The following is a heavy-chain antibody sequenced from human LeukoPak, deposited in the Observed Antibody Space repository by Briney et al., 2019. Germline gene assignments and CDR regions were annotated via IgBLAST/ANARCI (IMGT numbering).Heavy chain of an antibody. CDR1: GFTFSSYG. D-gene: IGHD3-10*01. V-gene: IGHV3-30*03. J-gene: IGHJ4*02. CDR3: ARDSDRMVRGVIFPYFDY. Sequence: PGGSLRLSCAASGFTFSSYGVHWVRQAPGKGLEWVAVISYDGSNKYYADSVKGRFTISRDNAKNTLYLQMNSLRAEDTAVYYCARDSDRMVRGVIFPYFDYWGQGTLVTVSS. CDR2: ISYDGSNK.